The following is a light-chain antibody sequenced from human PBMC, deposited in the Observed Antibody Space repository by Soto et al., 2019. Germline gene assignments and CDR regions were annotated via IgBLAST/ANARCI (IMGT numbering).Light chain of an antibody. CDR1: SSDVGGYNY. CDR3: SAYTSSSTLYV. V-gene: IGLV2-14*01. CDR2: EVS. J-gene: IGLJ1*01. Sequence: SALTQPASVSGSPGQSITISCTGTSSDVGGYNYVSWYQQHPGKAPKLMIYEVSNRPSGVSNCFSGSKSGNTASLTISGLQAEDEADYYCSAYTSSSTLYVFGTGTKVTVL.